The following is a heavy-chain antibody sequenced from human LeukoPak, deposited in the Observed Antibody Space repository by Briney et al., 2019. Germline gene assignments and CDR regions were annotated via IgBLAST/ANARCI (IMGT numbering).Heavy chain of an antibody. CDR3: ARDLQFYYDSSGYYYPSHYFDY. CDR2: ISGSGGST. D-gene: IGHD3-22*01. V-gene: IGHV3-23*01. Sequence: GGSLRLSCAASGFTFSSYGMSWVRQAPGKGLEWVSAISGSGGSTYYADSVKGRFTISSDNAKNSLYLQMNSLRAEDTAVYYCARDLQFYYDSSGYYYPSHYFDYWGQGTLVTVSS. J-gene: IGHJ4*02. CDR1: GFTFSSYG.